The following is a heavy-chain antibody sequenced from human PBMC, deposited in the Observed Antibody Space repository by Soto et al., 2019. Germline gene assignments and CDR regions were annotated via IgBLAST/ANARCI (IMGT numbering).Heavy chain of an antibody. J-gene: IGHJ4*02. CDR1: GFTFTTYY. D-gene: IGHD3-9*01. V-gene: IGHV1-46*01. CDR2: IDPSGGST. CDR3: ARVPDGTTCYYAF. Sequence: QVRLVQSGAEVKKPGASVSISCKTSGFTFTTYYIHWVRQAPGQGLEWMGMIDPSGGSTTYAQKFQGRITMTSDMSTSTVYMELSSLRSEDTAVYYCARVPDGTTCYYAFWGQGTLVTVSS.